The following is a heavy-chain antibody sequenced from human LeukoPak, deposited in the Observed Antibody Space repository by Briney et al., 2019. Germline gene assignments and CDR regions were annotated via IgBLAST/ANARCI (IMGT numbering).Heavy chain of an antibody. J-gene: IGHJ4*02. Sequence: ASVKVSCKASGYTFTSYAISWVRQAPGQGLEWMGGIIPIFGTANYAQKFQGRVTITADESTSTAYMELSSLRSEDTAVYYCARDVRLGLVRHYFDYWGQGTLVTVSS. CDR3: ARDVRLGLVRHYFDY. CDR1: GYTFTSYA. V-gene: IGHV1-69*13. D-gene: IGHD6-6*01. CDR2: IIPIFGTA.